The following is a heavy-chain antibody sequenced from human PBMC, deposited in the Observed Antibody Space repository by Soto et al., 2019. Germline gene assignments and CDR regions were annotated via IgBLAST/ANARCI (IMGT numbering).Heavy chain of an antibody. D-gene: IGHD3-3*01. CDR2: IIPILGIA. CDR3: ASSQSGYSHCYYYYYMDV. V-gene: IGHV1-69*02. CDR1: GGTFSSYT. J-gene: IGHJ6*03. Sequence: SVKVSCKASGGTFSSYTISWVRQAPGQGLEWMGRIIPILGIANYAQKFQGRVTITADKSTSTAYMELSSLRSEDTAVYYCASSQSGYSHCYYYYYMDVWGKGTTVTVSS.